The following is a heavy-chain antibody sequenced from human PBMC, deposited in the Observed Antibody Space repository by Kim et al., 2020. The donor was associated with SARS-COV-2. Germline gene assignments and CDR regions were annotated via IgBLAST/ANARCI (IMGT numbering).Heavy chain of an antibody. Sequence: KLQGRVTMTTDTSTSTAYMELRSLRSDDTAVYYCARDHIAAAGTYGMDVWGQGTTVTVSS. CDR3: ARDHIAAAGTYGMDV. J-gene: IGHJ6*02. V-gene: IGHV1-18*01. D-gene: IGHD6-13*01.